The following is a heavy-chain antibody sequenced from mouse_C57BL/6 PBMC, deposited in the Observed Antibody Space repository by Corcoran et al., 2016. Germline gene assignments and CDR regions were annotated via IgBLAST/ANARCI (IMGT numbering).Heavy chain of an antibody. J-gene: IGHJ4*01. V-gene: IGHV1-26*01. CDR2: INPNNGGT. CDR3: ARQEPSYYAMDY. Sequence: EVQQQQSGPELVKPGASVKISCKASGYTFTDYYMNWVKQSHGKSLEWIGDINPNNGGTSYNQKFKGKATLTVDKSSSTAYMELRSLTSEDSAVYYCARQEPSYYAMDYWGQGTSVTVSS. CDR1: GYTFTDYY.